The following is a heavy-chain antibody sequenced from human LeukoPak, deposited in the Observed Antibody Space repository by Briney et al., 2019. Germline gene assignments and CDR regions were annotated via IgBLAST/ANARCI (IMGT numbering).Heavy chain of an antibody. J-gene: IGHJ4*02. D-gene: IGHD6-6*01. V-gene: IGHV4-59*08. CDR3: ARQGSYSSSLGY. Sequence: SETLSLTCTVSGGSVSSYYWSWIRQPPGKGLEWIGYIYYSESTNYNPSLKSRVTISVDTSKNQFSLKLSSVTAADTAVYYCARQGSYSSSLGYWGQGTLVTVSS. CDR2: IYYSEST. CDR1: GGSVSSYY.